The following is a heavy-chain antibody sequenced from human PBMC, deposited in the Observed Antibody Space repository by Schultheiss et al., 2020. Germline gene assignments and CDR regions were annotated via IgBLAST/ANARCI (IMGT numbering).Heavy chain of an antibody. J-gene: IGHJ4*02. CDR3: ALNTVTFGSLDY. Sequence: GGSLRLSCAASGFTFSNYWMHWVRQAPGKGLVWVSRINSDGSSTNYADSVKGRFTISRDNSKNTLYLQMNSLRAEDTAVYYCALNTVTFGSLDYWGQGTLVTVSS. CDR2: INSDGSST. D-gene: IGHD4-17*01. CDR1: GFTFSNYW. V-gene: IGHV3-74*01.